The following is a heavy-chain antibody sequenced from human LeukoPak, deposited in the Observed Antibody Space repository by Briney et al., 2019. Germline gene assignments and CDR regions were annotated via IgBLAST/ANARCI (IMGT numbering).Heavy chain of an antibody. Sequence: KTGGSLRLSCAASGFTFSNAWMSWVRQAPGKGLEWVGRIKSKTDGGTTDYAAPVKGRFTISRDDSKNTLYLQMNSLRTKDTAVYFCARAGSFGGDDYWGQGTLVTVSS. V-gene: IGHV3-15*01. CDR2: IKSKTDGGTT. CDR3: ARAGSFGGDDY. D-gene: IGHD1-26*01. J-gene: IGHJ4*02. CDR1: GFTFSNAW.